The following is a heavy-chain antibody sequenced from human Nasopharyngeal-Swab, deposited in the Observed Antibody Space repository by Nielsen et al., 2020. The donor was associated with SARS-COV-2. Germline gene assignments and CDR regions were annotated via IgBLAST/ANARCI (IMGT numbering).Heavy chain of an antibody. CDR1: GFTFSTYA. CDR3: AREWINNFDY. J-gene: IGHJ4*02. V-gene: IGHV3-30-3*01. D-gene: IGHD5-12*01. Sequence: GGSLRLSCAASGFTFSTYAMHWVRQAPGKGLEWVADISYDGDNKYYADSVKGRFTISRDNSKNTLYLQMSSLRAEDTAVYYCAREWINNFDYWGQGTLVTVSS. CDR2: ISYDGDNK.